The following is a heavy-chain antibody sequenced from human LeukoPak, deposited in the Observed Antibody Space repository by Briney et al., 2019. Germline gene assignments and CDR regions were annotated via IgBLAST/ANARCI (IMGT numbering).Heavy chain of an antibody. Sequence: PGGSLRLSCAASGFSFSSYWMNWVRQAPGKGLEWIGYIYHSGSTYYNPSLKSRVTISVDRSKNQFSLKLSSVTAADTAVYYCARGGYTANSHFDYWGQGTLVTVSS. CDR2: IYHSGST. V-gene: IGHV4-4*02. J-gene: IGHJ4*02. CDR1: GFSFSSYW. CDR3: ARGGYTANSHFDY. D-gene: IGHD5-12*01.